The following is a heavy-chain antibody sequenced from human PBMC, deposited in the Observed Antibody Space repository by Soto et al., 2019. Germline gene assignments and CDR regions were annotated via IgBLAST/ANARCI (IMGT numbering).Heavy chain of an antibody. J-gene: IGHJ6*02. D-gene: IGHD1-1*01. CDR1: GFSLSNYW. CDR2: INSDGRST. V-gene: IGHV3-74*01. CDR3: ERGGGYRQDYYFGMDV. Sequence: PGGSLRLSCAASGFSLSNYWMHWVRQDPEKGLVWVSRINSDGRSTSYADSVKGRFTISRDNAKNTLYLHMDSLRAEDTAVYYCERGGGYRQDYYFGMDVWGQGPTGTVSS.